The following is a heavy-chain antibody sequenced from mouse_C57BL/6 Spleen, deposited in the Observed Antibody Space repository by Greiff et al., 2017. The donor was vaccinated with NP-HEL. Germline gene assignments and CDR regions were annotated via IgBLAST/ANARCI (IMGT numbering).Heavy chain of an antibody. CDR1: GYTFTDYE. D-gene: IGHD4-1*01. V-gene: IGHV1-15*01. J-gene: IGHJ2*01. Sequence: QVQLQQSGAELVRPGASVTLSCKASGYTFTDYEMHWVKQTPVHGLEWIGAIDPDTGGTAYNQKFKGKAILTADKSSSTAYMELRSLTSEDSAVYYCTRFEANWPYFDYWGQGTTLTVSS. CDR2: IDPDTGGT. CDR3: TRFEANWPYFDY.